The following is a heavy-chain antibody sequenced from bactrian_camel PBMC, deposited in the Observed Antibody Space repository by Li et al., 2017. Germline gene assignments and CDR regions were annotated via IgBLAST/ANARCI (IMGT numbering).Heavy chain of an antibody. CDR2: IWTADHTT. V-gene: IGHV3S63*01. Sequence: QLVESGGGSVQARGSLRLSCAASGRTYGRNCMAWFRQAPGKEREGVANIWTADHTTYYADSVRGRFTISADTAKNTVYLRLTSLEPEDTGMYYCAADRARTGGSCSLSSGLYDYSGRGTQVTVS. D-gene: IGHD5*01. CDR3: AADRARTGGSCSLSSGLYDY. CDR1: GRTYGRNC. J-gene: IGHJ4*01.